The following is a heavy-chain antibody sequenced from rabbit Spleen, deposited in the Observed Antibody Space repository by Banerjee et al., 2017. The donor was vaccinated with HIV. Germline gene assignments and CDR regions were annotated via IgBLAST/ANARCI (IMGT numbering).Heavy chain of an antibody. D-gene: IGHD2-1*01. Sequence: QEQLVESRGGLVKPGGSLKLSCSASGFDFSNYGMSWVRQTPGKGLEWIGYIDPIFGRTYYASWVDGRFTISSHNAQNTLYLQLNSLTAADTATYFCARDSYDDYGDYWGSYYFNLWGQGTLVTVS. CDR1: GFDFSNYG. CDR3: ARDSYDDYGDYWGSYYFNL. J-gene: IGHJ4*01. V-gene: IGHV1S47*01. CDR2: IDPIFGRT.